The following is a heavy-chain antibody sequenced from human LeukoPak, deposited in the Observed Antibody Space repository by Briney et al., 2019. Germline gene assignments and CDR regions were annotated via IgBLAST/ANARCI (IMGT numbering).Heavy chain of an antibody. CDR2: IYSGGTT. CDR1: GFTVGTYY. V-gene: IGHV3-53*01. J-gene: IGHJ2*01. CDR3: ARVGDHFHWNLDL. Sequence: GGSLRLSCAASGFTVGTYYMNWVRQAPGKGLEWVSIIYSGGTTYYADSVKGRFTISRDTSKNTLSLQMSSLRAEDTAVYFCARVGDHFHWNLDLWGRGTLVTVSS. D-gene: IGHD3-3*02.